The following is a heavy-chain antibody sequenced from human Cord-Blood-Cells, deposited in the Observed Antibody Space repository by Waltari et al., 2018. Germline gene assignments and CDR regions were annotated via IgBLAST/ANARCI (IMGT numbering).Heavy chain of an antibody. D-gene: IGHD1-26*01. CDR2: MNPNSGNT. J-gene: IGHJ6*02. Sequence: QGLEWMGWMNPNSGNTGYAQKFQGRVTMTRNTSISTAYMELSSLRSEDTAVYYCARGSGSYFYYYYYYGMDVWGQGTTVTVSS. V-gene: IGHV1-8*01. CDR3: ARGSGSYFYYYYYYGMDV.